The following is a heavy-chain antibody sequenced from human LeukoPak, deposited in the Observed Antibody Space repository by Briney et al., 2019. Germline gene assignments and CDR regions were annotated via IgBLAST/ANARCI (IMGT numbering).Heavy chain of an antibody. CDR1: GFTVSSNY. D-gene: IGHD6-6*01. CDR2: IYSGGST. Sequence: GGSLRLSCAASGFTVSSNYMSWVRQAPGKGLEWVSVIYSGGSTYYADSVKGRFTISRDNSKSTLYLQMNSLRAEDTAVYYCASAYSSSSGYYYYGMDVWGQGTTVTVSS. J-gene: IGHJ6*02. CDR3: ASAYSSSSGYYYYGMDV. V-gene: IGHV3-66*01.